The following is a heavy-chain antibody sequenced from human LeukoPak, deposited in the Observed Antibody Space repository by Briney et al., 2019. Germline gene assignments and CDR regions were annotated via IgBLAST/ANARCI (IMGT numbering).Heavy chain of an antibody. CDR1: GFTVSSNY. J-gene: IGHJ4*02. CDR2: IKQDGSEK. Sequence: PGGSLRLSCAASGFTVSSNYMTWVRQAPGKGLEWVANIKQDGSEKYYVDSVKGRFTISRDNAKNALYLQMNSLRIEDTAVYYCARSTSVAGTYWGQGTLVAVSS. CDR3: ARSTSVAGTY. D-gene: IGHD6-19*01. V-gene: IGHV3-7*01.